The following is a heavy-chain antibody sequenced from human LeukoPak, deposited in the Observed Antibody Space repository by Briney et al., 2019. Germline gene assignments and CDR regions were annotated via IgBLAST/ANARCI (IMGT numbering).Heavy chain of an antibody. J-gene: IGHJ4*02. Sequence: GGSLRLSCAASGFTFSSYGMHWVRQAPGKGLEWVAVISYDGSNKYYADSVKGRFTISRDNSKNTLYLQMNSLRAEDTAVYYCAKESCSSTSCYPGRYFDCWGQGTLVTASS. V-gene: IGHV3-30*18. D-gene: IGHD2-2*01. CDR3: AKESCSSTSCYPGRYFDC. CDR1: GFTFSSYG. CDR2: ISYDGSNK.